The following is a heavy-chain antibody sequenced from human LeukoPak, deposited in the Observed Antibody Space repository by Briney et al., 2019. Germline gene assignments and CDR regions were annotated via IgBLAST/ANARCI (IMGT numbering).Heavy chain of an antibody. J-gene: IGHJ4*02. V-gene: IGHV3-74*01. CDR2: INSDGIST. CDR1: GFTFSSYW. D-gene: IGHD2-8*01. Sequence: GGSLRLSCAASGFTFSSYWMHWGRQAPGKGLVWVSRINSDGISTSYADSVKGRFTISRDNAKNTLYVQMNSLRAEDTAVYYCARDLNGHYLNYWGQGTLVTVSS. CDR3: ARDLNGHYLNY.